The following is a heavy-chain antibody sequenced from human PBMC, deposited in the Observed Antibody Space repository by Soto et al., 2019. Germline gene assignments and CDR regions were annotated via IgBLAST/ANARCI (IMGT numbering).Heavy chain of an antibody. CDR1: GFTFSSYS. J-gene: IGHJ4*02. D-gene: IGHD5-12*01. CDR3: ARDFREGGYGIFDY. CDR2: ISSSSSYI. V-gene: IGHV3-21*01. Sequence: PGGSLRLSCAASGFTFSSYSMNWVRQAPGKGLEWVSSISSSSSYIYYADSVKGRFTISRDNAKNSLYLQMNSLRAEDTAVYYCARDFREGGYGIFDYWGQGTLVTVSS.